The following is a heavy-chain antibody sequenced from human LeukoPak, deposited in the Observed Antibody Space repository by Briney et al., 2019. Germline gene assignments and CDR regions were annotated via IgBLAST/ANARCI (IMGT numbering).Heavy chain of an antibody. D-gene: IGHD2-21*01. V-gene: IGHV1-69-2*01. CDR1: VYTFTDYY. Sequence: ATVTISFQASVYTFTDYYMHWVQQAPGKGLEWMGRVDPDDGETIYAEKFQGRVTITADTSTDTAYMELSSLRSEDTAVYYCASAGGDTWFAYWGQGTLVTVSS. CDR2: VDPDDGET. CDR3: ASAGGDTWFAY. J-gene: IGHJ4*02.